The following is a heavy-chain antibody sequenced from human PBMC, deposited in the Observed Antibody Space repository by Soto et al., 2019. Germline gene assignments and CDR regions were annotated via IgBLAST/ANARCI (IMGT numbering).Heavy chain of an antibody. Sequence: PGGSLRLSCAASGFTFSTYAMHWVRQAPGKGLEWVAVISHDGTNKYYADSVKGRFTISRDNSKNTVFLQMDSLRAEDTAVYRCARQGYRYGHGSLWLDYWGQGTLVTVSS. V-gene: IGHV3-30-3*01. CDR1: GFTFSTYA. CDR3: ARQGYRYGHGSLWLDY. J-gene: IGHJ4*02. CDR2: ISHDGTNK. D-gene: IGHD5-18*01.